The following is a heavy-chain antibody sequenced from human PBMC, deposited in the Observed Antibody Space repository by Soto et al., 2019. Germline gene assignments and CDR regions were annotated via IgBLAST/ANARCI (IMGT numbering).Heavy chain of an antibody. CDR1: GFVFEMYW. CDR3: ARLDL. CDR2: ISDDGART. V-gene: IGHV3-74*01. Sequence: GSLRLSCAASGFVFEMYWMHWVRQTPGKGPEWVSRISDDGARTDYADSVKGRFTISRDNAKNSLYLQMNSLRAEDTAVYYCARLDLRGQGTTVTVSS. J-gene: IGHJ6*02.